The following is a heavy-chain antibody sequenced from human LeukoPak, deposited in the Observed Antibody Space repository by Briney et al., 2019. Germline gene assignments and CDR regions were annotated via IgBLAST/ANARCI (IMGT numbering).Heavy chain of an antibody. CDR3: ARRRSGPLRGVIRGHYFDY. D-gene: IGHD3-10*01. Sequence: SETLSLTCAVYGGSFSGYYWSWIRQPPGKGLEWIGEINHSGSTSYNPSLKSRVTISVDTSKNQFSLKLSSVTAADTAVYYCARRRSGPLRGVIRGHYFDYWGQGTLVTVSS. V-gene: IGHV4-34*01. CDR1: GGSFSGYY. CDR2: INHSGST. J-gene: IGHJ4*02.